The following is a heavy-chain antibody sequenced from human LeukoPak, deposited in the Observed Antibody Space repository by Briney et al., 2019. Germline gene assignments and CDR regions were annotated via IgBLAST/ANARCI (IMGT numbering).Heavy chain of an antibody. Sequence: GGSLRLSCAASGFTVSSNYMSWVRQAPGKGLEWVSVIYSGGSTYYADSVKGRFTISRDNSKNTLYLQMNSLRAEDTAVYYCARDGLEGYCSGGSCYSDYWGQGTLVTVSS. J-gene: IGHJ4*02. CDR1: GFTVSSNY. CDR2: IYSGGST. CDR3: ARDGLEGYCSGGSCYSDY. D-gene: IGHD2-15*01. V-gene: IGHV3-53*01.